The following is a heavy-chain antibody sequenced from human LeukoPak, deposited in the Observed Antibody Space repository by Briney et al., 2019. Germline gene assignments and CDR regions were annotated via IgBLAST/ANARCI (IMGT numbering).Heavy chain of an antibody. D-gene: IGHD3-3*01. Sequence: PGGSLRLSCAAPGFTFSGYGMHWVRQAPGKGLEWVEVISYDGSNKYYADSVKGRFTISRDNSKNTLYLQMNSLRAEDTAVYYCAKDFVGYDFWSGMVDYWGQGTLVTVSS. J-gene: IGHJ4*02. CDR2: ISYDGSNK. V-gene: IGHV3-30*18. CDR3: AKDFVGYDFWSGMVDY. CDR1: GFTFSGYG.